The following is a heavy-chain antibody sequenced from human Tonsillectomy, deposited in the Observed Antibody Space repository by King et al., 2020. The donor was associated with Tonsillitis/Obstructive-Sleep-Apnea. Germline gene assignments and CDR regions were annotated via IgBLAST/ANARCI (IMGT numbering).Heavy chain of an antibody. Sequence: VQLVESGGGVVQPGGSLRLSCAASGFTLDDYAMHWVRQAPGKGPEWVSLISGDGGSTYYADSVKGRFTISRDNSKNSLYMQMNSLRTEDTALYYCAKFPYGDYEGGWFDPWGQGTLVTVSS. D-gene: IGHD4-17*01. CDR1: GFTLDDYA. CDR2: ISGDGGST. V-gene: IGHV3-43*02. J-gene: IGHJ5*02. CDR3: AKFPYGDYEGGWFDP.